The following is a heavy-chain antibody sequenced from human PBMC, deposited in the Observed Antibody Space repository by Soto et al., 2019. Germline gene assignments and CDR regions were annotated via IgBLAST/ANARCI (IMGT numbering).Heavy chain of an antibody. CDR3: ARGGDYTAMADFDY. V-gene: IGHV1-8*01. CDR1: GYTFTSYD. Sequence: QVQLVQSGAEVKKPGASVKVSCKASGYTFTSYDINWVRQATGQGLEWMGWMNPNSGNTGYAQKFQGRVPRTRNTSISTAYMELSSLRSEDTAVYYCARGGDYTAMADFDYWGQGTLVTVSS. D-gene: IGHD5-18*01. CDR2: MNPNSGNT. J-gene: IGHJ4*02.